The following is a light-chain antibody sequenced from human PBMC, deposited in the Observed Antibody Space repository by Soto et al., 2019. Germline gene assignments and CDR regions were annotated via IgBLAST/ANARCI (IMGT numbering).Light chain of an antibody. CDR3: SSYTSSSTVV. V-gene: IGLV2-14*01. J-gene: IGLJ1*01. CDR2: DVS. Sequence: QSALTQPASVSGSPGQSITISCTGTSSDVGRYNYVSWYQQHPGEAPKLMIYDVSNRPSGVSTRFSGSKSGNTASLTISGLQAEDEAEYYCSSYTSSSTVVFGTGTKLTVL. CDR1: SSDVGRYNY.